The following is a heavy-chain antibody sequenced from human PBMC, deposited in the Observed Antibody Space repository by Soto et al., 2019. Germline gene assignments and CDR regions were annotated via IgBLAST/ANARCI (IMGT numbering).Heavy chain of an antibody. CDR1: GGSISSYY. V-gene: IGHV4-59*01. J-gene: IGHJ6*02. D-gene: IGHD6-13*01. CDR3: ARTGGYSSSWYDYYYGMDV. CDR2: IYYSGGT. Sequence: PSETLSLTCTVSGGSISSYYWSWIRQPPGKGLEWIGYIYYSGGTNYNPSLKSRVTISVDTSKNQFSLKLSSVTAADTAVYYCARTGGYSSSWYDYYYGMDVWGQGTTVTVSS.